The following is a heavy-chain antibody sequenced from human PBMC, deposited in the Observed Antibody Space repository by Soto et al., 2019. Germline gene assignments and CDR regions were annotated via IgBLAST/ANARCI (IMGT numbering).Heavy chain of an antibody. CDR3: ARGEAWPDEAFDI. Sequence: QVQLVESGGGVVQPGQSLRLSCAASGFTVSNYGMHWVRQAPGKGLEWVAVVWKDGNTKHYGDSVKGRFTISRDNSKNALELQMRSLRGEDTAVYYCARGEAWPDEAFDIWGQGTMVTVSS. V-gene: IGHV3-33*01. D-gene: IGHD5-12*01. CDR1: GFTVSNYG. CDR2: VWKDGNTK. J-gene: IGHJ3*02.